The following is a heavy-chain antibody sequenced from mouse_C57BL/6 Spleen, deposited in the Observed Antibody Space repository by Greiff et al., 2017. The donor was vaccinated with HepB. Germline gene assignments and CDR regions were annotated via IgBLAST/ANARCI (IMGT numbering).Heavy chain of an antibody. V-gene: IGHV14-3*01. J-gene: IGHJ4*01. Sequence: EVQRVESVAELVRPGASVKLSCTASGFNIKNTYMHWVKQRPEQGLEWIGRIDPANGTTKYAPKFQGKATITADTSSNTAYLQLSSLTSEDTAIYYCASGGGYDGHDYAMDYWGQGTSVTVSS. CDR1: GFNIKNTY. CDR3: ASGGGYDGHDYAMDY. D-gene: IGHD2-2*01. CDR2: IDPANGTT.